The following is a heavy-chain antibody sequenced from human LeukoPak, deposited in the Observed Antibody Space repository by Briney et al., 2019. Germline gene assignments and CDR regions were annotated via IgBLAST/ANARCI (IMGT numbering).Heavy chain of an antibody. CDR1: GGSNNSEHYY. Sequence: PSQTLSLTCTVSGGSNNSEHYYWSWIRQPPGKGLEWIGHIYNSGSTTYNPSLKSRVTISVDTSKNQFSLKLYSVTAADTAVYYCARVLAGSTINFDSWGQGTLVTVSS. D-gene: IGHD6-13*01. CDR2: IYNSGST. V-gene: IGHV4-30-4*01. J-gene: IGHJ4*02. CDR3: ARVLAGSTINFDS.